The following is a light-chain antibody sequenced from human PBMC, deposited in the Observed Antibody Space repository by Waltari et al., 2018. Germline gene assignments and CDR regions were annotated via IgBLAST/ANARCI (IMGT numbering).Light chain of an antibody. J-gene: IGLJ1*01. Sequence: QSALTQPRSVSGSPGPSVTIPCTGTISDVGGHNYVSWYQQHPGKAPKLMIYDVNKRPSGVPDRFSGSKSGNTASLTISGLQGEDEADYYCYSYAGSSSFVFGTGTEIIVL. CDR2: DVN. CDR1: ISDVGGHNY. CDR3: YSYAGSSSFV. V-gene: IGLV2-11*01.